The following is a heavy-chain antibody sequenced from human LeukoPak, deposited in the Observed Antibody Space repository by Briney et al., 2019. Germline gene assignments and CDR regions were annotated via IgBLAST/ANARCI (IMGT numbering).Heavy chain of an antibody. CDR1: GGSFSGYY. J-gene: IGHJ6*03. D-gene: IGHD4-17*01. V-gene: IGHV4-34*01. CDR2: INHSGST. CDR3: ARGGVRRDYGDYYYYMDV. Sequence: SETLSLTCAVYGGSFSGYYWSWIRQPPGEGLEWIGEINHSGSTNYNPSLKSRVTISVDTSKNQFSLKLISVTAADTAVYYCARGGVRRDYGDYYYYMDVWGKGTTVTISS.